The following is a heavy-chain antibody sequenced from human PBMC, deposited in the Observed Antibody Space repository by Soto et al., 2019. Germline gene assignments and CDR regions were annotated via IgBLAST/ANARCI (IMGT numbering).Heavy chain of an antibody. CDR3: AEDGIRDVRSVSAFLLNRSSDL. CDR2: IYYSGST. Sequence: PGKGLEWIGSIYYSGSTYYNPSLKSRVTISVDTSKNQFSLKLSSVTAADTSFFFQAEDGIRDVRSVSAFLLNRSSDL. V-gene: IGHV4-39*01. D-gene: IGHD3-10*02. J-gene: IGHJ2*01.